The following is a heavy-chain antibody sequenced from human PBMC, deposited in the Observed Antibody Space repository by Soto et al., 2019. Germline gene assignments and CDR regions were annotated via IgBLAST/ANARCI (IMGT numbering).Heavy chain of an antibody. CDR2: MNPNSGNT. V-gene: IGHV1-8*01. Sequence: ASVKVSCKASGYTFTSYDINWVRQATGQGLEWMGWMNPNSGNTGYAQKFQGRVTMTRNTSISTAYMELSSLRSEDTAVYYCARVGIVVVPAAIGTGFDPWGQGTLVTVSS. CDR3: ARVGIVVVPAAIGTGFDP. D-gene: IGHD2-2*03. CDR1: GYTFTSYD. J-gene: IGHJ5*02.